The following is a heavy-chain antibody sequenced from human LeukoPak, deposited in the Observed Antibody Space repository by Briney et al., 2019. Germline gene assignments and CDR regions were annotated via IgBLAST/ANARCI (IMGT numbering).Heavy chain of an antibody. Sequence: PSETLSLTCTVSGGSISSYYWSWLRQPPGKGLEWIGYIYYSGSTNYNPSLKSRVTISVDTSKNQFSLKLSSVTAADTAVYYCARVPRGYYDRSGYYWKGYYYMDVWGKGTTVTVSS. V-gene: IGHV4-59*08. J-gene: IGHJ6*03. CDR3: ARVPRGYYDRSGYYWKGYYYMDV. D-gene: IGHD3-22*01. CDR2: IYYSGST. CDR1: GGSISSYY.